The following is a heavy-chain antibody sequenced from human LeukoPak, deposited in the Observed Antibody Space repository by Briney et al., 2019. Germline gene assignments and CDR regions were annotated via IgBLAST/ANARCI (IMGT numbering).Heavy chain of an antibody. Sequence: SETLSLTCTVSVGSISSSSYYWGWIRQPPGKGLEWIGSIYYSGSTYYNPSLKSRVTISVDTSKNQFSLKLSSVTAADTAVYYCASSTASTGYCSSTSCYLEWGYWGQGTLVTVSS. V-gene: IGHV4-39*01. D-gene: IGHD2-2*01. CDR2: IYYSGST. CDR3: ASSTASTGYCSSTSCYLEWGY. J-gene: IGHJ4*02. CDR1: VGSISSSSYY.